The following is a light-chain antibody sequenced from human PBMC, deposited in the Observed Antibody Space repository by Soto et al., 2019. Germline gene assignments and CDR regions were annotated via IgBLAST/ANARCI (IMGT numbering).Light chain of an antibody. CDR1: QSISNY. Sequence: DVQMTQSPSSLSASVGDRVTITCRTSQSISNYLNWYQQTAGNAPKLLIYAASSLQSGVPSRFSGTGSGTDFTLTITSLQPEDSATYYCQQSYSVPLTFGGGTNVEIK. J-gene: IGKJ4*01. V-gene: IGKV1-39*01. CDR3: QQSYSVPLT. CDR2: AAS.